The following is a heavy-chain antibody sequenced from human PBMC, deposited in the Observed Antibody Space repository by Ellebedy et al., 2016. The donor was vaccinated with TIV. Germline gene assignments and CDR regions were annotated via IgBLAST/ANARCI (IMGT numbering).Heavy chain of an antibody. CDR1: GGTFSSYA. Sequence: AASVKVSCKASGGTFSSYAISWVRQAPGQGLEWMGRIIPILGIANYAQKFQGRVTITADKSTSTAYMELSSLRSEDTAVYYCARDHEDFHGMDVWGQGTTVTVSS. D-gene: IGHD2/OR15-2a*01. CDR3: ARDHEDFHGMDV. CDR2: IIPILGIA. J-gene: IGHJ6*02. V-gene: IGHV1-69*04.